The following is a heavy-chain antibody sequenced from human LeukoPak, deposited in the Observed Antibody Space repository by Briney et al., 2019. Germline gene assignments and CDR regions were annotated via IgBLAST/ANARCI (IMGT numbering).Heavy chain of an antibody. CDR1: GGSISSSSYY. V-gene: IGHV4-39*01. CDR2: IYYSGST. J-gene: IGHJ4*02. CDR3: ARLPDFWSGYGYYFDY. Sequence: SETLSLTCTVSGGSISSSSYYWGWIRQPPGKGLEGIGSIYYSGSTYYNPSLKSRVTISVDTSKNQFSLKLSSVTAADTAVYYCARLPDFWSGYGYYFDYWGQGTLVTVSS. D-gene: IGHD3-3*01.